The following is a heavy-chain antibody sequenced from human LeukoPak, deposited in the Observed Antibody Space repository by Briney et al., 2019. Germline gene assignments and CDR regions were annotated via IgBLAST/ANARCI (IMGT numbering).Heavy chain of an antibody. Sequence: SETLSLTCSVSDGSINSYYWNWIRRPPGKGLEWIGYIYYNGDTNYSPSLKSRVTMAVDTSKNLFSLKVSSVTAADTAVYYCARGRSNYYGMDVWGQGTTVTVSS. CDR1: DGSINSYY. J-gene: IGHJ6*02. D-gene: IGHD3-10*01. CDR2: IYYNGDT. V-gene: IGHV4-59*01. CDR3: ARGRSNYYGMDV.